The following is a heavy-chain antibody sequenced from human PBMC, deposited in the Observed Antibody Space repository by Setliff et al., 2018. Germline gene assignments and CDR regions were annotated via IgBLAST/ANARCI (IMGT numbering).Heavy chain of an antibody. CDR3: ARGYCDGIGCPAPLYYFDS. Sequence: ASVKVSCKASGYSFTLYAMHWMHQAPGQRLEWMGWMNIDNGKTEYSQEFQDRVTFTRDTFAETAYMELRSLTSDDMAVYYCARGYCDGIGCPAPLYYFDSWGQGTLVTVSS. CDR2: MNIDNGKT. CDR1: GYSFTLYA. D-gene: IGHD2-21*01. J-gene: IGHJ4*02. V-gene: IGHV1-3*03.